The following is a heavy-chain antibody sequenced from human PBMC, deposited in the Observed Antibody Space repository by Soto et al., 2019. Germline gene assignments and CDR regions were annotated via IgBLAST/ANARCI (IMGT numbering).Heavy chain of an antibody. V-gene: IGHV1-24*01. CDR2: FDPDEAET. CDR1: GYTLNEVA. Sequence: QVPLVQSGAEVKKPGASVKVSCKVSGYTLNEVAMHWVRQAPGKGLEWLGGFDPDEAETIYAQHFQGRVTMTEDTSTDTVYMELSSLRSEDTAFYLFPTYHGDYNFDHWGKGTLVTVSS. D-gene: IGHD4-17*01. CDR3: PTYHGDYNFDH. J-gene: IGHJ5*02.